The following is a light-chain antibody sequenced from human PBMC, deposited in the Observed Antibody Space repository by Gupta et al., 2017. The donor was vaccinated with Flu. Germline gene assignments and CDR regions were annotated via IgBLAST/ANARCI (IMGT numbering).Light chain of an antibody. CDR3: QQENSYQWT. J-gene: IGKJ1*01. CDR1: QSISSW. Sequence: DIQMTQSPSTLSASVGDRVTITCRASQSISSWLAWYLQKPGKAPKLLIYKASRVESGVPSRFSGSGSGTXFTLTIXSLQPDDFATYYCQQENSYQWTFGXGTKVEIK. CDR2: KAS. V-gene: IGKV1-5*03.